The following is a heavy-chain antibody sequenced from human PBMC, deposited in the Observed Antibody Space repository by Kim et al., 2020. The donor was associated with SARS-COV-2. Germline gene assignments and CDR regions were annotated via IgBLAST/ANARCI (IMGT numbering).Heavy chain of an antibody. Sequence: VGSLRLSCAASGFTFTTYNMNWVRQAPGKGLEWISYISVTDAIYYADSVKGRFTISRDYAKNSLDLQMNSLRDEDTAVYYCARDWNWGIDVWGQGTLVTV. V-gene: IGHV3-48*02. CDR2: ISVTDAI. D-gene: IGHD7-27*01. J-gene: IGHJ4*02. CDR1: GFTFTTYN. CDR3: ARDWNWGIDV.